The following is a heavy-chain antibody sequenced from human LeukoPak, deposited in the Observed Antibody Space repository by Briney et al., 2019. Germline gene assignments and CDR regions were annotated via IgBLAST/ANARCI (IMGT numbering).Heavy chain of an antibody. CDR1: GYTFTSYY. CDR3: ATGAGDYYGSGSYYPFDY. D-gene: IGHD3-10*01. Sequence: ASVTVSCKASGYTFTSYYMHWVRQAPGQGLEWMAIINPSGGSTNYAQKFQDRVTMTRDTSTSTVYMELSSLRSEDTAVYYCATGAGDYYGSGSYYPFDYWGQGTLVTVSS. V-gene: IGHV1-46*01. J-gene: IGHJ4*02. CDR2: INPSGGST.